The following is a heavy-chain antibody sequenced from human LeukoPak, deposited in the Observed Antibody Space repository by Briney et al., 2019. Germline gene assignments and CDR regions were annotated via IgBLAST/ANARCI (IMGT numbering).Heavy chain of an antibody. CDR1: GGSISSGGYY. Sequence: SETLSLTCTVSGGSISSGGYYWSWIRQHPGKGLEWIGYIYYSGSTYYNPSLKSRVTISVDASKNQFSLKLSPVTAADTAVYYCAREVGIYDYFDYWGQGTLVTVSS. D-gene: IGHD3-16*01. J-gene: IGHJ4*02. CDR3: AREVGIYDYFDY. CDR2: IYYSGST. V-gene: IGHV4-31*03.